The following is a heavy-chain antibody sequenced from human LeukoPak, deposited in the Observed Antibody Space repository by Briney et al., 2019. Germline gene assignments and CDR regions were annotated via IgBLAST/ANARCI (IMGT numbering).Heavy chain of an antibody. D-gene: IGHD2-2*01. CDR1: GFTFSSYG. CDR2: ISYDGSNK. CDR3: AKADPTYQLLWLPLGGFDY. V-gene: IGHV3-30*18. J-gene: IGHJ4*02. Sequence: GGSLRLSCAASGFTFSSYGMHWVRQAPGKGLEWVAVISYDGSNKYYADSVKGRFTISRDNSKNTLYLQMNSLRAEDTAVYYCAKADPTYQLLWLPLGGFDYWGQGTLVTVSS.